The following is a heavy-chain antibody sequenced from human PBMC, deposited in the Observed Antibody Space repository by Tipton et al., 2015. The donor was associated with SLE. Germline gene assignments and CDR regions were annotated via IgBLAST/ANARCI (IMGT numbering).Heavy chain of an antibody. D-gene: IGHD5-18*01. CDR1: GYIFSDYF. V-gene: IGHV1-2*06. J-gene: IGHJ4*02. CDR2: INPSNGGI. Sequence: QLVQSGAEVKRPGASVKVSCKTSGYIFSDYFIDWVRQAPGQGLEWMGRINPSNGGIKYAQKFQGRVTMTSDTSTSTAYMELRSLRSDDTAIYYCARVRVDTAMGVFDFWGQGTLVTVSS. CDR3: ARVRVDTAMGVFDF.